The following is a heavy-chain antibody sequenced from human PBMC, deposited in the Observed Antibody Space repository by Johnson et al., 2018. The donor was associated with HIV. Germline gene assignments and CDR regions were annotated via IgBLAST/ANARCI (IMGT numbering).Heavy chain of an antibody. CDR3: AKSRGKDNGGNSGGIDF. CDR2: ISYDGSNK. J-gene: IGHJ3*01. Sequence: QVQLVESGGGVVQPGRSLRLSCAASGFTLSSYAMHWVRQAPGKGLEWVAVISYDGSNKYYADSVKGRFSIPRAHSKNTLYPQMNSLRAEETATYYCAKSRGKDNGGNSGGIDFWGQGTRVTVSS. V-gene: IGHV3-30-3*02. CDR1: GFTLSSYA. D-gene: IGHD4-23*01.